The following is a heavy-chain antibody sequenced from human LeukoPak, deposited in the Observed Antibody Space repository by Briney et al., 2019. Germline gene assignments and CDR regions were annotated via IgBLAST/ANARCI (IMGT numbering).Heavy chain of an antibody. V-gene: IGHV4-38-2*02. CDR3: ARVAPQTYYDFWSGYPYLNWFDP. J-gene: IGHJ5*02. CDR1: GYSISSGYY. D-gene: IGHD3-3*01. Sequence: SETLSLTSTVSGYSISSGYYWGWIRQPPGKGLEWIGSIYHIGSTYYNPSLKSRVTISVDTSKNQFSLKLSSVTAADTAVYYCARVAPQTYYDFWSGYPYLNWFDPWGQGTLVTVSS. CDR2: IYHIGST.